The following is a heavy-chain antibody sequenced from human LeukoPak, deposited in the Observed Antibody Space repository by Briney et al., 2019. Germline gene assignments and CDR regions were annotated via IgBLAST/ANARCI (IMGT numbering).Heavy chain of an antibody. CDR3: AGSGSYYTSYFDY. J-gene: IGHJ4*02. CDR1: GGSITSNSYY. CDR2: IYYTGTT. Sequence: SETLSLTCNVSGGSITSNSYYWGWIRQPPGKGLEWLGNIYYTGTTYYNPSFKSRVTISVDTSKNQFSLKLSSVTAADTAVYYCAGSGSYYTSYFDYWGQGTLVTVSS. V-gene: IGHV4-39*07. D-gene: IGHD3-10*01.